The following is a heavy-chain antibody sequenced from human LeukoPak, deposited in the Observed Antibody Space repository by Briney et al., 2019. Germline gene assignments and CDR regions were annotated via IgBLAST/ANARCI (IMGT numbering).Heavy chain of an antibody. CDR2: INNDGSDT. Sequence: GGSLRLSCAASGFSFSYYWMHWVRQAPGEGLVWLSRINNDGSDTRHADAVKGRFTISRDNAKNTLYLQMNSLGVEDTAVYYCARDMDEDYSGNTLDYWGRGTLVTVSS. CDR3: ARDMDEDYSGNTLDY. D-gene: IGHD4-23*01. V-gene: IGHV3-74*01. J-gene: IGHJ4*02. CDR1: GFSFSYYW.